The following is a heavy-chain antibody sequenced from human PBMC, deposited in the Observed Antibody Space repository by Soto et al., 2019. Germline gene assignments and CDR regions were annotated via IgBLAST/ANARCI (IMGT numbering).Heavy chain of an antibody. Sequence: PSETLSLTCTVSGGSISSYYWSWIRQPPGKGLEWIGYIHYSGSTNYNPSLKSRVTISVDTSKSQFSLKLSSVTAADTAVYYCARDSGATGSDYWGQGSLVTVSS. D-gene: IGHD3-9*01. J-gene: IGHJ4*02. V-gene: IGHV4-59*01. CDR3: ARDSGATGSDY. CDR1: GGSISSYY. CDR2: IHYSGST.